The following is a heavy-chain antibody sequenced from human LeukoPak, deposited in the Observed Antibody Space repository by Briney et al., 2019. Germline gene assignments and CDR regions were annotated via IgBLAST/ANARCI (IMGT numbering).Heavy chain of an antibody. D-gene: IGHD3-10*01. CDR1: GGSISSYY. Sequence: SETLSLTCTVSGGSISSYYWSWIRQPPGKGLEWIGYIYYSGSTNYNTSLKSRVTISVDTSKNQFSLKLSSVTAADTAVYYCARHTMARHNWFDPWGQGTLVTVSS. V-gene: IGHV4-59*01. CDR2: IYYSGST. CDR3: ARHTMARHNWFDP. J-gene: IGHJ5*02.